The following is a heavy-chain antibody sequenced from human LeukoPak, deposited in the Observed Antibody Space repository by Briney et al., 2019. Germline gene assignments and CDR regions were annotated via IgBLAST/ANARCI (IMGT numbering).Heavy chain of an antibody. CDR1: GFTFSSYA. Sequence: GGSLRLSCAASGFTFSSYAMSWVRQAPGKGVEWVSAISGSVGSTYYADSVRGRFTLSRDNSKNTLYLRMNSLRAEDTAVYYCAKTFCSSTSCYHYYYYGMDVWGQGTTVTVS. J-gene: IGHJ6*02. D-gene: IGHD2-2*01. CDR2: ISGSVGST. CDR3: AKTFCSSTSCYHYYYYGMDV. V-gene: IGHV3-23*01.